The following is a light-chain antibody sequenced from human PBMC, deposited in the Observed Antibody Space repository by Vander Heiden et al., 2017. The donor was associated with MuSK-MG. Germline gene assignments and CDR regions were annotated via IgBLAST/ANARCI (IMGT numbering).Light chain of an antibody. CDR1: QGISNS. CDR2: AAS. J-gene: IGKJ1*01. V-gene: IGKV1-27*01. CDR3: QKDNSAPWT. Sequence: SLSASVGDRVTVTCRASQGISNSVAWYQQKPGRVPKLLIYAASTLQSGVPSRFSGSGSGTDFTLTISSLQPEDVATYYCQKDNSAPWTFGQGTKVEIK.